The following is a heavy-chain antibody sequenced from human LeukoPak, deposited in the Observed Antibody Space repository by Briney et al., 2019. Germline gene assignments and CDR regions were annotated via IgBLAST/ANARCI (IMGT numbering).Heavy chain of an antibody. CDR2: IYPGDSDT. CDR3: ARMTTYYESDGYYDNPFDY. CDR1: GNNFTNYW. D-gene: IGHD3-22*01. J-gene: IGHJ4*02. V-gene: IGHV5-51*01. Sequence: GESLKISCKGSGNNFTNYWIGWVRQMPGKGLEWMGIIYPGDSDTRYSPSFQGQVTISADKSISTAYLQWSSLKASDSAMYYCARMTTYYESDGYYDNPFDYWGQGTLVTVSS.